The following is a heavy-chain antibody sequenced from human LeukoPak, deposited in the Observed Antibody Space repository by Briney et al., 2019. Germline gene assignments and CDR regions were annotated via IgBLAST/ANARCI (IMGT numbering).Heavy chain of an antibody. D-gene: IGHD1-1*01. CDR1: GGSISSGGYS. V-gene: IGHV4-30-2*01. CDR2: IYHSGST. J-gene: IGHJ4*02. CDR3: ARVTGTTGRYFDY. Sequence: SETLSLTCAVSGGSISSGGYSWSWIRQPPGKGLEWIGYIYHSGSTYYNPSLKSRVTISVDRSKNQFSLKLSSVTAADTAVYYCARVTGTTGRYFDYWGQGTLVTVSS.